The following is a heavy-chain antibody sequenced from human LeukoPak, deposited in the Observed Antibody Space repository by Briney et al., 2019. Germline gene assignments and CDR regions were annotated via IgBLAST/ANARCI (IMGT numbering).Heavy chain of an antibody. CDR3: AKRPNYCSSSSCLDS. V-gene: IGHV3-23*01. CDR1: GFTFSNYA. J-gene: IGHJ5*01. D-gene: IGHD2-2*01. Sequence: GGSLRLSCAASGFTFSNYAMAWVRQAPGKGLEWLSSLTASGGSTYYADSVKGRFTISGDNSKNTLYLQMNSLRAEDTSVYYCAKRPNYCSSSSCLDSWGQGTLVTVSS. CDR2: LTASGGST.